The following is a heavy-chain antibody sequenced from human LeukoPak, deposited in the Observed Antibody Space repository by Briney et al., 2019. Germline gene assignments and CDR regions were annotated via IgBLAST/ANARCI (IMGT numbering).Heavy chain of an antibody. Sequence: ASVKVSCKASGYTFTGYYMHWVRQAPGQGLEWMGWINPNSGGTNYAQKFQGRVTMTRDTSISTAYMELSRLRSDDTAVYYCARDLGSGSGYYSDSNDYWGQGTLVTVSS. V-gene: IGHV1-2*02. CDR2: INPNSGGT. J-gene: IGHJ4*02. D-gene: IGHD3-22*01. CDR3: ARDLGSGSGYYSDSNDY. CDR1: GYTFTGYY.